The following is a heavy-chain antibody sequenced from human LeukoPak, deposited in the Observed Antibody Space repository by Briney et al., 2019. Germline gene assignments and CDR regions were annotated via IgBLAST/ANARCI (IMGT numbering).Heavy chain of an antibody. CDR3: VRGAHYDTSGYYY. CDR2: IKYDESSP. D-gene: IGHD3-22*01. CDR1: GFTFSSYW. J-gene: IGHJ4*02. V-gene: IGHV3-74*01. Sequence: GGSLRLSCAASGFTFSSYWMSWVRRAPGKGLVWVSRIKYDESSPIYAASVKGRFTISRDNAKNTLYLQMNSLRAEDTAVYYCVRGAHYDTSGYYYWGQGTLVTVSS.